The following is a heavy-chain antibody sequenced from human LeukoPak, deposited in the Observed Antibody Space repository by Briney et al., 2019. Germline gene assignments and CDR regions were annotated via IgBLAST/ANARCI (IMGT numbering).Heavy chain of an antibody. D-gene: IGHD5-24*01. J-gene: IGHJ5*01. CDR3: ARGRRRDRDGYKSPGSWFDS. CDR1: GGSISSGGYF. CDR2: IYDSGNT. Sequence: SETLSLTCTVSGGSISSGGYFWTWTRQPARKGLDWIGHIYDSGNTNYNPSLWSRVTISVDTSKNEFSLKLSSATAADTAVYFCARGRRRDRDGYKSPGSWFDSWGQGTLVTVSS. V-gene: IGHV4-61*09.